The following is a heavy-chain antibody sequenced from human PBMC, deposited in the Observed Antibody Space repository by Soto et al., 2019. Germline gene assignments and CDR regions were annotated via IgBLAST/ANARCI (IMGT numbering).Heavy chain of an antibody. J-gene: IGHJ6*03. CDR2: ISSSGSTI. CDR1: GFTFSDYY. D-gene: IGHD3-3*01. V-gene: IGHV3-11*01. Sequence: GGSLRLSCAASGFTFSDYYMSWIRQAPGKGLEWVSYISSSGSTIYYADSVKGRFTISRDNAKNSLYLQMNSLRAEDTAVYYCARALRIFGVVIGYYYYYMDVWGKGTTVTVSS. CDR3: ARALRIFGVVIGYYYYYMDV.